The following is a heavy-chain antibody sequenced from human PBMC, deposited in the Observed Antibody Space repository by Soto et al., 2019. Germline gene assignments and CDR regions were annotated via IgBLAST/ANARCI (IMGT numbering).Heavy chain of an antibody. V-gene: IGHV5-10-1*01. CDR2: IDPSDSQT. J-gene: IGHJ4*02. CDR3: ARQIYDSDTGPNFQYYFES. D-gene: IGHD3-22*01. Sequence: GESLKSSCKGSGYSFAGYLITWVRQNPGKGLEWVVRIDPSDSQTYYSPSFRGHVTISATKSITTVFLQWSSLRASDTAMYYCARQIYDSDTGPNFQYYFESWGQGTTVTVSS. CDR1: GYSFAGYL.